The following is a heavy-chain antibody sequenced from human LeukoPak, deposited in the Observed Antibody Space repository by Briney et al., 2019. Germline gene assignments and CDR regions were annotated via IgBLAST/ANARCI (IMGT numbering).Heavy chain of an antibody. V-gene: IGHV1-69*13. CDR1: GGTFSTYA. J-gene: IGHJ4*02. CDR2: IMPVFGTA. Sequence: SVKVSCKASGGTFSTYAISWVRQAPGQGLEWMGGIMPVFGTATYAQKFQGRVTITADEATSTAYMELSRLTSDDTAVYYCARNPSGNSDGGGDNRGQGTLVIVSS. D-gene: IGHD3-10*01. CDR3: ARNPSGNSDGGGDN.